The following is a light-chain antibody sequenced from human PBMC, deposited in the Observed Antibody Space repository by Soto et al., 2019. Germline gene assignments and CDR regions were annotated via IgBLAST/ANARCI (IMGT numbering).Light chain of an antibody. CDR2: GAS. V-gene: IGKV1D-16*01. CDR1: QGISSW. J-gene: IGKJ4*01. Sequence: DIQMTQSPSSLSASVGDRVVITCRASQGISSWLAWYQQKPGSAPKSLIYGASYLQDGVPARFSGDGSGIEFTITISNLQPEDFATYYCQQYKTYPLTFGGGTKVEL. CDR3: QQYKTYPLT.